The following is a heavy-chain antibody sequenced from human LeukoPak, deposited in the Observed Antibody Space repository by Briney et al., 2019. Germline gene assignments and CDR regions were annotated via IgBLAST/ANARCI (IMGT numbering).Heavy chain of an antibody. CDR1: GFSFSSYA. CDR3: AKDIT. Sequence: GGSLTLSCAVSGFSFSSYAMSWVSQAPGKGLGWVSAISGSGGSTYYADSVKGRFTISRDNSKNTLYLQMNSLGAEDTAVYYCAKDITGGQGTLVTVSS. J-gene: IGHJ4*02. CDR2: ISGSGGST. D-gene: IGHD3-3*01. V-gene: IGHV3-23*01.